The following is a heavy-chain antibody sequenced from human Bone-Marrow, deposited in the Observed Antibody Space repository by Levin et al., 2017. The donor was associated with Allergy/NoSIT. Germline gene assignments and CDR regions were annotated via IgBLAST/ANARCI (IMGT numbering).Heavy chain of an antibody. D-gene: IGHD3-3*01. V-gene: IGHV4-30-2*01. CDR1: GASISSGDFS. Sequence: SETLSLTCSVAGASISSGDFSWSWLRQPPGKGLEWVGYIFPNGGSLNNPSLDSRLTISIDRSKNHFSLKLDSLTAADTARYYCARMVRGYFGPAYFDLWGRGTLVTVSS. CDR2: IFPNGGS. J-gene: IGHJ2*01. CDR3: ARMVRGYFGPAYFDL.